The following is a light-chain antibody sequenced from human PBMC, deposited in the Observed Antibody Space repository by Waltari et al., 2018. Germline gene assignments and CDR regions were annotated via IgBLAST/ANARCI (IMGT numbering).Light chain of an antibody. V-gene: IGKV3-20*01. CDR3: QHYVRLPVT. J-gene: IGKJ1*01. CDR1: QSVGRT. Sequence: SPGERAILSCRASQSVGRTLAWYQQKPGQAPRLLIYGASNRATGIPDRFSGSGSGTDFSLTISRLEPEDFSVYYCQHYVRLPVTFGQGTRVEI. CDR2: GAS.